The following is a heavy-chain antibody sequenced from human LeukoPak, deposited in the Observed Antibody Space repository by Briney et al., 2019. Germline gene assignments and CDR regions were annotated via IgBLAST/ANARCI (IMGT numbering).Heavy chain of an antibody. CDR1: GGTFSSYA. CDR3: ATDSRGSTSWNYFDY. J-gene: IGHJ4*02. D-gene: IGHD2-2*01. CDR2: IIPIFGTA. Sequence: SVKVSCKASGGTFSSYAISWVRQAPGQGLEWMGGIIPIFGTANYAQKFQGRVTITADESTSTAFMELSSLRSEDTAVYYCATDSRGSTSWNYFDYWGQGTLVTVSS. V-gene: IGHV1-69*13.